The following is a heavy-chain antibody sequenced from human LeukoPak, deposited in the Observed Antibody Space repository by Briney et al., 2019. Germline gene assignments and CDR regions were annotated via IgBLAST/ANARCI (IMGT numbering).Heavy chain of an antibody. Sequence: GESLKISCKGSGYSFTSYWIGLVRQMPGKGLERMGIIYPGDSDTSYSPSFQGQVTISAATSIRTAYLQWSSLKASDTAMYYCTRNRVGVLEWLSRWDAFDIWGQGTMVTVST. CDR3: TRNRVGVLEWLSRWDAFDI. J-gene: IGHJ3*02. V-gene: IGHV5-51*01. D-gene: IGHD3-3*01. CDR1: GYSFTSYW. CDR2: IYPGDSDT.